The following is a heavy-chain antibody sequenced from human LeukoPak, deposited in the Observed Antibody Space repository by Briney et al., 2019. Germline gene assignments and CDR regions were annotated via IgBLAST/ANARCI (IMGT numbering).Heavy chain of an antibody. V-gene: IGHV4-31*03. D-gene: IGHD6-13*01. J-gene: IGHJ4*02. CDR2: IYYSGST. CDR3: ARAKRYSSSWYPTWDY. Sequence: SQTLSLTCTVSGGSISSGGYYWSWIRQHPGKGLEWIGYIYYSGSTYYNPSLKSRVTISVDTSKNQFSLKLSSVTAADTAVYYCARAKRYSSSWYPTWDYWGQGTLATVSS. CDR1: GGSISSGGYY.